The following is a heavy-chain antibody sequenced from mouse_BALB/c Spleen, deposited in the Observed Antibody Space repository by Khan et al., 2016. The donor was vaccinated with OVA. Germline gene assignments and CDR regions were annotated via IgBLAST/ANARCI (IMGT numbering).Heavy chain of an antibody. D-gene: IGHD3-2*02. CDR1: GYIFTSYW. J-gene: IGHJ2*01. V-gene: IGHV1S132*01. CDR3: AREEALYYIDY. Sequence: VQLQESGTELVRPGASVKLSCKTSGYIFTSYWIHWVKQRSGQGLEWIARIYPGTDNTYYNENLKDKAIMTVDKSSSTAYIQLSSLKSEDTAVYFCAREEALYYIDYWGQGTTLTVSS. CDR2: IYPGTDNT.